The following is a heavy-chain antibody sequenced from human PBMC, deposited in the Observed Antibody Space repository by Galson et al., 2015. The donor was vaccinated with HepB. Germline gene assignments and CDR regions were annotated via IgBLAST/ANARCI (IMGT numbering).Heavy chain of an antibody. CDR3: AAGGGLPGFGDY. V-gene: IGHV1-69*13. CDR1: GGTFSSFG. Sequence: SVKVSCKASGGTFSSFGISWVRQAPGQGLEWMGGIIPIFGTSKYAQKFQDRVTITADEYMGTAYMELSSLRSEDTAVYFCAAGGGLPGFGDYWGHGTLVTVSS. J-gene: IGHJ4*01. D-gene: IGHD3-3*01. CDR2: IIPIFGTS.